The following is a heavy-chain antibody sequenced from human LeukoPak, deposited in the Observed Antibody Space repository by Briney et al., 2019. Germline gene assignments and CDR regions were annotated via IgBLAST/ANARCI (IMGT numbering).Heavy chain of an antibody. CDR2: IYYSGNT. J-gene: IGHJ6*02. CDR3: ARDLLTGRDGMDV. CDR1: GGSISSYH. D-gene: IGHD3-9*01. V-gene: IGHV4-59*12. Sequence: PSETLSLTCTVSGGSISSYHWSWIRQPPGKGLEWIGYIYYSGNTNYNPSLKSRVTISVDTSKNQFSLKLNSVTAADTAVYYCARDLLTGRDGMDVWGQGTTVTVSS.